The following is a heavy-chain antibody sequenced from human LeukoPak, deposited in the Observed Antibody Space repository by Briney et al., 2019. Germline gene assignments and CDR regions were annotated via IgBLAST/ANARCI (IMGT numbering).Heavy chain of an antibody. CDR1: GFTFSTYT. CDR2: ISGSGGST. V-gene: IGHV3-23*01. D-gene: IGHD3-10*01. Sequence: GGSLRLSCVASGFTFSTYTMNWVRQAPGKGLEWVSVISGSGGSTDYADSVKGRLTISRDNSKNTLYLQMNSLRAEDTAVYYCAKQQNYGYFEYWGQGTLVTVSS. J-gene: IGHJ4*02. CDR3: AKQQNYGYFEY.